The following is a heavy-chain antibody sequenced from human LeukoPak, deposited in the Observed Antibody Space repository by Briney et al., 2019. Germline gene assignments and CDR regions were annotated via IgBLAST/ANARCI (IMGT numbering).Heavy chain of an antibody. CDR3: AKGSDGYGGYFDY. J-gene: IGHJ4*02. CDR1: GFTFSSYS. Sequence: PGGSLRLSCAASGFTFSSYSMNWVRQAPGKGLEWVAVISYDGSNKYYADSVKGRFTISRDNSKNTLYLQMNSLRAEDTAVYYCAKGSDGYGGYFDYWGQGTLVTVSS. CDR2: ISYDGSNK. D-gene: IGHD5-24*01. V-gene: IGHV3-30*18.